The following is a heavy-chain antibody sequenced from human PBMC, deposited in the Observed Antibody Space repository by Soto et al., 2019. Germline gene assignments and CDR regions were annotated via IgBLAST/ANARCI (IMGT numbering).Heavy chain of an antibody. V-gene: IGHV3-43*01. CDR2: ISWDGGST. Sequence: GGTLRLSCAASGFTFDDYTMHWVRQAPGKGLEWVSLISWDGGSTYYADSVKGRFTISRDNSKNSLYLQMNSLRTEDTALYYCAKDILARSSGGSCAEYYYGMDVWGHGTTVTV. CDR3: AKDILARSSGGSCAEYYYGMDV. CDR1: GFTFDDYT. J-gene: IGHJ6*02. D-gene: IGHD2-15*01.